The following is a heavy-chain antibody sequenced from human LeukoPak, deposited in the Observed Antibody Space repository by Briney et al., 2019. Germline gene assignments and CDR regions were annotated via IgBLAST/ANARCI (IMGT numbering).Heavy chain of an antibody. Sequence: SETLSLTCTVSAGSMTDYYWSWIRQPAGKGLEWIGRIYTDGRTDYISSLKSRVTISLDTSKNQFSLKMSSVTAADAAVYYCARGENYHPTHDYYYQYMDVWGKGTTVTVSS. CDR3: ARGENYHPTHDYYYQYMDV. CDR2: IYTDGRT. CDR1: AGSMTDYY. J-gene: IGHJ6*03. V-gene: IGHV4-4*07. D-gene: IGHD1-7*01.